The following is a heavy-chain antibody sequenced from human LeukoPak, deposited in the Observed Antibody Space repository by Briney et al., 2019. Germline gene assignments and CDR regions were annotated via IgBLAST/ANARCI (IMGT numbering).Heavy chain of an antibody. Sequence: PGGSLRLSCTASGFTFSSYAMSWVRQAPGKGLEWVSSISDIVSRTYYADSVEGRFTISRDNSKNTLFLQMNSLRAEDTAVYYCARVKGDWPYWYFDLWGRGTLVTVSS. CDR2: ISDIVSRT. J-gene: IGHJ2*01. V-gene: IGHV3-23*01. D-gene: IGHD2-21*02. CDR3: ARVKGDWPYWYFDL. CDR1: GFTFSSYA.